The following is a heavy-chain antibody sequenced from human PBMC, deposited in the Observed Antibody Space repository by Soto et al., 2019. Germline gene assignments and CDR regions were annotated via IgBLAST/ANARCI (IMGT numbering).Heavy chain of an antibody. CDR2: IKTDGTYA. V-gene: IGHV3-74*01. CDR1: GFTFSTYW. CDR3: AAGGSGYYAN. J-gene: IGHJ4*02. Sequence: EVQLVESGGDLVQPGGSLRLSCAASGFTFSTYWMHWVRQAPGKGLLWVSRIKTDGTYATYADSVKGRFTISRDNAKNTLYLQMHSLRVEDAAVYYCAAGGSGYYANWGQGTRVTVSS. D-gene: IGHD3-22*01.